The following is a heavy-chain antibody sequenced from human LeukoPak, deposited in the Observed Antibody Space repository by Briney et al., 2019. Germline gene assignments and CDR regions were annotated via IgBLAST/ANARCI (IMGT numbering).Heavy chain of an antibody. Sequence: GGSLRLSCAASGFTFSTYAMTWVRQAPGKGLEWVSAISGSGSSTYYADSVKGRFTISRDNSKNTLYLQMNSLRAEDTAVYYCAKDSNYGGYYYYYGMDVWGQGTTVTVSS. CDR1: GFTFSTYA. CDR2: ISGSGSST. D-gene: IGHD4-11*01. J-gene: IGHJ6*02. CDR3: AKDSNYGGYYYYYGMDV. V-gene: IGHV3-23*01.